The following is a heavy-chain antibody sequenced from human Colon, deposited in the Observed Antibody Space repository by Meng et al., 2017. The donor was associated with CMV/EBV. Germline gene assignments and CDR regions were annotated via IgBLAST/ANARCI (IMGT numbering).Heavy chain of an antibody. V-gene: IGHV3-43*01. CDR1: GFTFDDYT. CDR2: ISWDGGST. J-gene: IGHJ6*02. D-gene: IGHD3-10*01. CDR3: VKDRAGVSGSNGMDV. Sequence: GGSLRLSCSASGFTFDDYTMHWVRQVPGKGLEWVSLISWDGGSTYYADSVKGRFTISRDNRKNSLFLEMNSLRAEDNVLYYCVKDRAGVSGSNGMDVWGQGTTVTVSS.